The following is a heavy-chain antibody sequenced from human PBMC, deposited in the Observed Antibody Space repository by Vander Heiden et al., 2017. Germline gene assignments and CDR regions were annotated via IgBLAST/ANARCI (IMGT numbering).Heavy chain of an antibody. Sequence: QVQLVESGGGVVQPGMSLRLPCAASGFTFSSYGMHWVLQAPGQGLEWVAVITYDGSNKYYADSVKGRFTISRDNSKNTLYLQMNSLRAEDTAVYYCAKSYCGGDCYTHLPHYYYGMDVWGQGTTVTVSS. D-gene: IGHD2-21*02. CDR2: ITYDGSNK. CDR3: AKSYCGGDCYTHLPHYYYGMDV. CDR1: GFTFSSYG. J-gene: IGHJ6*02. V-gene: IGHV3-30*18.